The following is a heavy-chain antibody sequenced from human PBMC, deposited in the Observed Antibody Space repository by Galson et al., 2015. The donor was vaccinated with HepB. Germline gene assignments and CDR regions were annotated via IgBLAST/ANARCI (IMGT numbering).Heavy chain of an antibody. CDR3: ARAHPGAPHRYYMDV. Sequence: SVKVSCKASGYTFTGYYMHWVRQAPGQGLEWMGRINPNSGGTNYAQKFQGRVTMTRDTSISTAYMELSRLRSDDTAVYYCARAHPGAPHRYYMDVWGKGTTVTVSS. V-gene: IGHV1-2*06. J-gene: IGHJ6*03. CDR2: INPNSGGT. CDR1: GYTFTGYY.